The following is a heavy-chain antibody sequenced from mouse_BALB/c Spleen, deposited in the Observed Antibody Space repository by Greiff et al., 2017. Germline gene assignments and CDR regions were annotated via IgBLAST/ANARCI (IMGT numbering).Heavy chain of an antibody. CDR2: ISSGGSYT. J-gene: IGHJ4*01. D-gene: IGHD1-1*01. Sequence: EVMLVESGGDLVKPGGSLKLSCAASGFTFSSYGMSWVRQTPDKRLEWVATISSGGSYTYYPDSVKGRFTISRDNAKNTLYLQMSSLKSEDTAMYYCARPLFTTVVANYAMDYWGQGTSVTVSS. CDR1: GFTFSSYG. V-gene: IGHV5-6*01. CDR3: ARPLFTTVVANYAMDY.